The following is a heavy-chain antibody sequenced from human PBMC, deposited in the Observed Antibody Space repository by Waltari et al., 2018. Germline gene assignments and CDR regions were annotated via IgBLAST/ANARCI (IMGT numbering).Heavy chain of an antibody. CDR3: ARVVAAGQNYYYYYGMDV. Sequence: QVQLQESGPGLVKPSETLSLTCTVSGGSISSYYWSWIRQPAGKGLEWVGRIYTSGSTNYNPSLKSRVTMSVDTSKNQFSLKLSSVTAADTAVYYCARVVAAGQNYYYYYGMDVWGQGTTVTVSS. V-gene: IGHV4-4*07. CDR1: GGSISSYY. J-gene: IGHJ6*02. D-gene: IGHD6-13*01. CDR2: IYTSGST.